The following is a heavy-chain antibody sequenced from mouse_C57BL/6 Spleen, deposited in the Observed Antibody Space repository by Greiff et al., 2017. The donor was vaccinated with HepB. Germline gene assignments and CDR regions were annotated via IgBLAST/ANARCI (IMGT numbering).Heavy chain of an antibody. V-gene: IGHV1-50*01. CDR1: GYTFTSYW. CDR2: IDPSDSYT. Sequence: QVQLQQPGAELVKPGASVKLSCKASGYTFTSYWMHWVKQRPGQGLEWIGEIDPSDSYTNYNQKFKGKATLTVDTSSSTAYMQLSSLTSEDSAVYYCARRRWFAYWGQGTLVTVSA. J-gene: IGHJ3*01. CDR3: ARRRWFAY.